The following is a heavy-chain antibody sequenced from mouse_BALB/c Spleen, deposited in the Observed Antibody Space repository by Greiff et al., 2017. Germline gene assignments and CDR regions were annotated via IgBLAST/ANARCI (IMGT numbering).Heavy chain of an antibody. CDR3: ARNGNYFYAMDY. V-gene: IGHV5-17*02. J-gene: IGHJ4*01. Sequence: EVKLVESGGGLVQPGGSRKLSCAASGFTFSSFGMHWVRQTPEKGLEWVAYISSGSSTIYYADKVKGRFTISRDKPKNTLFLQMTSLRSEDTAMYYCARNGNYFYAMDYWGQGTSVTVSS. CDR1: GFTFSSFG. CDR2: ISSGSSTI. D-gene: IGHD2-1*01.